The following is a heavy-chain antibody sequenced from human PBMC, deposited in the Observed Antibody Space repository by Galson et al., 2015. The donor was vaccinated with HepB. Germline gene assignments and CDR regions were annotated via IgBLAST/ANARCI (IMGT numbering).Heavy chain of an antibody. CDR2: IYYSGST. CDR1: GGSISSSSYY. J-gene: IGHJ4*02. D-gene: IGHD3-22*01. V-gene: IGHV4-39*01. CDR3: ARHGYDSSGPNIDYYFDY. Sequence: SETLSLTCTVSGGSISSSSYYWGWIRQPPGKGLEWIGSIYYSGSTYYNPSLKSRVTISVDTSKNQFSLKLSSVTAADTAVYYCARHGYDSSGPNIDYYFDYWGQGTLVTVSS.